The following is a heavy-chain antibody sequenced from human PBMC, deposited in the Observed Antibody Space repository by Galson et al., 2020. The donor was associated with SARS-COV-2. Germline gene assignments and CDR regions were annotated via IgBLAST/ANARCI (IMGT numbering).Heavy chain of an antibody. CDR2: INSSGGT. CDR3: ARGRQGVVPSPVLGLGPFYSYYYMDV. CDR1: GQSFSGFS. D-gene: IGHD3-16*01. J-gene: IGHJ6*03. Sequence: SETLSLTCAVYGQSFSGFSWTWIRQAPGKGLEWIGEINSSGGTNYSPSLSSRVTLSVDTSQNPFSLKLTSVNAADTALYFCARGRQGVVPSPVLGLGPFYSYYYMDVWGKGTTVTVSS. V-gene: IGHV4-34*01.